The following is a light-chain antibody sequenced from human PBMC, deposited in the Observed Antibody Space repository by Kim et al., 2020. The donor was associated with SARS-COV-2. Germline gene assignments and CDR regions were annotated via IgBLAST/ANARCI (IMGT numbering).Light chain of an antibody. J-gene: IGKJ4*01. V-gene: IGKV1-5*03. Sequence: DIQMTQSPSTLSVSVGDRVTITCRASQSIGTWLAWYQQKPGKAPRLLIYEASNLDSGVPSRFSGSGSGTEFTLTISSLQTDDFATYYCQQYNRSPGLTFGGGRKMDIK. CDR3: QQYNRSPGLT. CDR2: EAS. CDR1: QSIGTW.